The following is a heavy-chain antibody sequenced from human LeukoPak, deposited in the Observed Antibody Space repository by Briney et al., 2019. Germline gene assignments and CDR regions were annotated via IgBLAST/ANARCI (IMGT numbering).Heavy chain of an antibody. D-gene: IGHD4-17*01. V-gene: IGHV1-69*13. CDR2: IIPIFGTA. J-gene: IGHJ5*02. Sequence: SVTVSCKASGGTFSSYAISWVRQAPGQGLEWMGGIIPIFGTANYAQKFQGRVTITADESTSTAYMELSSLRSEDTAVYYCARYYGDYRRWFDPWGQGTLVTVSS. CDR3: ARYYGDYRRWFDP. CDR1: GGTFSSYA.